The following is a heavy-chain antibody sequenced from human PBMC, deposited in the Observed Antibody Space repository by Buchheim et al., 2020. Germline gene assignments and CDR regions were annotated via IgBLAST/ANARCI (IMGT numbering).Heavy chain of an antibody. D-gene: IGHD2-21*01. Sequence: QVQLQESGPGLVKPSGTLSLTCDVSGGSISSNYWWSWVRQPPGMGLEWIGEIYHSGSTNYNPSLKSRVTISVDKSKNKFSLKRTSVTAADTAVYYCARIPYYYYYGLDVWGQGTT. CDR3: ARIPYYYYYGLDV. CDR2: IYHSGST. J-gene: IGHJ6*02. V-gene: IGHV4-4*02. CDR1: GGSISSNYW.